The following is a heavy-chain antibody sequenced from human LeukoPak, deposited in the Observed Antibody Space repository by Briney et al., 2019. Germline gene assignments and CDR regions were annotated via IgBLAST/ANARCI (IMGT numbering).Heavy chain of an antibody. J-gene: IGHJ4*02. V-gene: IGHV3-21*01. CDR3: ARDLWFPLRGSGSYYVDY. CDR2: ISSSSSYI. Sequence: GGSLRLYCAASGFTFSSYSMNWVRQAPGKGLEWVSSISSSSSYIYYADSVKGRFTISRDNAKNSLYLQMNSLRAEDTAVYYCARDLWFPLRGSGSYYVDYWGQGTLVTVSS. D-gene: IGHD3-10*01. CDR1: GFTFSSYS.